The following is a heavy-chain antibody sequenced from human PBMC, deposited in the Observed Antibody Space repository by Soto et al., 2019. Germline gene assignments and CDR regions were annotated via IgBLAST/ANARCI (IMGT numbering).Heavy chain of an antibody. CDR1: VSTFTSYG. Sequence: XSMNVCCTATVSTFTSYGIRWVRQAAGQGLEWMGWISAYNGNTNYAQKLQGRVTMTTDTSTSTAYMELRSLRSDDTAVYYCARVRIVGATNKWFDTWGQGTLVTVSS. CDR3: ARVRIVGATNKWFDT. J-gene: IGHJ5*02. CDR2: ISAYNGNT. V-gene: IGHV1-18*04. D-gene: IGHD1-26*01.